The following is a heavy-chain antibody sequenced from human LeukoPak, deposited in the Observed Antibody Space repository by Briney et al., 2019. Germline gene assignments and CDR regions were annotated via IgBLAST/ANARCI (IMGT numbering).Heavy chain of an antibody. CDR3: AIATGGYSSSWDAFDI. J-gene: IGHJ3*02. CDR1: GGSVSSGSYD. Sequence: SETLSLTCTVSGGSVSSGSYDWSWIRQPPGKGLEWIGYIYYSGSTNYNPSLKSRVTISVDTSKNQFSLKLSSVTAADTAVYYCAIATGGYSSSWDAFDIWGQGTMVTVSS. CDR2: IYYSGST. V-gene: IGHV4-61*01. D-gene: IGHD6-13*01.